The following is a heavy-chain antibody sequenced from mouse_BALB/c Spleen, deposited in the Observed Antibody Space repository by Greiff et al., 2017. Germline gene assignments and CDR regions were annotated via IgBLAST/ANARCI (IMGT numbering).Heavy chain of an antibody. CDR2: ISSGGST. J-gene: IGHJ3*01. CDR1: GFTFSSYA. Sequence: EVKLVESGGGLVKPGGSLKLSCAASGFTFSSYAMSWVRQTPEKRLEWVASISSGGSTYYPDSVKGRFTISRDNARNILYLQMSSLRSEDTAMYYCARVKYDYTAWFAYWGQGTLVTVSA. CDR3: ARVKYDYTAWFAY. D-gene: IGHD2-4*01. V-gene: IGHV5-6-5*01.